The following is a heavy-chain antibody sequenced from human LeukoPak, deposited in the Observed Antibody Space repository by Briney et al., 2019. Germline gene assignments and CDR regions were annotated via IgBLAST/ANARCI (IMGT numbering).Heavy chain of an antibody. V-gene: IGHV4-59*12. Sequence: SETLSLTCTVSGGSISSYYWSWIRQPPGKGLEWIGYIYYSGSTNYNPSLKSRVTISVDTSKNQFSLKLSSVTAADTAVYYCARSYYYDSSGYPAEDAFDIWGQGTMVTVSS. D-gene: IGHD3-22*01. J-gene: IGHJ3*02. CDR2: IYYSGST. CDR3: ARSYYYDSSGYPAEDAFDI. CDR1: GGSISSYY.